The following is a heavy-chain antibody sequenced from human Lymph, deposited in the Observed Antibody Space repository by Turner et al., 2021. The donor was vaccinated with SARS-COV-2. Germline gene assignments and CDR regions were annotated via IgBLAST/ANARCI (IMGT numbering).Heavy chain of an antibody. Sequence: EVQLVESGGGVVQPGRSLSISCSGSGFTFEDYAMHWVRQAPGKGLEWVSGINWSGGSIAYADSVKGRFTISRDNPKNSLYLQMNSLRAEDTAFYYCAKDLAGTYYSSFDYWGQGTLVTVSS. CDR1: GFTFEDYA. J-gene: IGHJ4*02. D-gene: IGHD1-26*01. CDR2: INWSGGSI. V-gene: IGHV3-9*01. CDR3: AKDLAGTYYSSFDY.